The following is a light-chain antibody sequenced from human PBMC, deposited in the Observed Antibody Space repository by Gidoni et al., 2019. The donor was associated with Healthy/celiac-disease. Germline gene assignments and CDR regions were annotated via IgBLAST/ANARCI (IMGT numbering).Light chain of an antibody. CDR1: QSISSY. CDR3: QQSYSTPRT. V-gene: IGKV1-39*01. J-gene: IGKJ4*01. Sequence: IQMTQSPSSLSASVGDRVTITGRASQSISSYLNWYQQKPGKAPKLLIYAASSLQSGVPSRFSGSGSGTDFTLTISSLQPEDFATYYCQQSYSTPRTFGGGTKVEIK. CDR2: AAS.